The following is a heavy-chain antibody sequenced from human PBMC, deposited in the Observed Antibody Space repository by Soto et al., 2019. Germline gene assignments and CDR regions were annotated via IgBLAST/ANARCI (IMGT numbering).Heavy chain of an antibody. V-gene: IGHV3-21*06. Sequence: GGSLRLSCTVLGFTLTNENMNWVRQAPGKGLEWVSSISSRSTFINYADSVKGRFTISRDNDKGLVYLQMNSLRAEDTAVYYCTRDPPLSMIVVVGVDDFWGQGTLVTVSS. CDR1: GFTLTNEN. CDR3: TRDPPLSMIVVVGVDDF. CDR2: ISSRSTFI. D-gene: IGHD3-22*01. J-gene: IGHJ4*02.